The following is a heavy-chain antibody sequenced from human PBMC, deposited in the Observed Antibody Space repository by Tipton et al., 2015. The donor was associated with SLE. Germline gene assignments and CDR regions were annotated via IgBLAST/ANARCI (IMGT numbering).Heavy chain of an antibody. V-gene: IGHV1-18*01. CDR3: ARKIYDYGDS. D-gene: IGHD4/OR15-4a*01. Sequence: QLVQSGAEVKKPGASVKVSCKASSFIFNNYGISWVRQAPGQGLEWMGWMSSLKGNTQYAEKFQGRLTLTIDTSTTTAYMELRSLRSDDTAVYFCARKIYDYGDSWGQGTQVTVS. CDR2: MSSLKGNT. CDR1: SFIFNNYG. J-gene: IGHJ4*02.